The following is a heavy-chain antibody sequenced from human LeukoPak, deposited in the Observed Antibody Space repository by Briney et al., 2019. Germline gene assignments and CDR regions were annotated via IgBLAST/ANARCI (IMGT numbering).Heavy chain of an antibody. V-gene: IGHV3-7*01. CDR1: GFTFSSYW. Sequence: GGSLRLSCAASGFTFSSYWMSWVRQAPGKGLEWVANIKQGGSEKYYVDSVKGRFTISRDNAKNSLYLQMNSLRAEDTAVYYCARPRIAVAGRGYYFDYWGQGTLVTVSS. CDR2: IKQGGSEK. D-gene: IGHD6-19*01. J-gene: IGHJ4*02. CDR3: ARPRIAVAGRGYYFDY.